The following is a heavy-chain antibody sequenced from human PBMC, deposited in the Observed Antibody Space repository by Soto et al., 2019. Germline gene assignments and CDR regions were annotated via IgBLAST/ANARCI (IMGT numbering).Heavy chain of an antibody. J-gene: IGHJ4*02. V-gene: IGHV4-59*01. CDR3: ARSRGSTRSFDY. CDR1: GGSISTYW. CDR2: IYYSGST. D-gene: IGHD2-15*01. Sequence: NPSETLSLTCTVSGGSISTYWWSWIRQPPRKGLEWIGYIYYSGSTNYNPSLKSRVTISVDTSKNQFSLKLTSVTAAHTAVYYCARSRGSTRSFDYWGQGTLVNVSS.